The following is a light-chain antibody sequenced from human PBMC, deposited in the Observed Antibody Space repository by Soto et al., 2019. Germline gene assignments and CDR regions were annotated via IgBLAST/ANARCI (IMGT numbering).Light chain of an antibody. CDR2: KAS. J-gene: IGKJ1*01. CDR1: QSISSW. V-gene: IGKV1-5*03. Sequence: DIQMTQSPSTLSASVEDRVTITCRASQSISSWLAGYQQKPGKAPKLLIYKASSLESGVPSRFSGSGSGTEFTLTISSLQPDDFATYYCQQYNRPVTFGQGNKVEIK. CDR3: QQYNRPVT.